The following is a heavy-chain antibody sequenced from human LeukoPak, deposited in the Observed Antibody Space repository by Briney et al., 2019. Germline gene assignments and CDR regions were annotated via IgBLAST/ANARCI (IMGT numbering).Heavy chain of an antibody. CDR1: GFTFINYA. Sequence: GGSLRLSCAASGFTFINYAMSWVRQAPGKGLEWVSAISGGGGGAYYADSVRGRFTISRDNSRNTLYLQMNSLRAEDTAVYYCAKDLRFNYVWEAGYWGQGTLVTVSS. CDR2: ISGGGGGA. V-gene: IGHV3-23*01. CDR3: AKDLRFNYVWEAGY. D-gene: IGHD3-16*01. J-gene: IGHJ4*02.